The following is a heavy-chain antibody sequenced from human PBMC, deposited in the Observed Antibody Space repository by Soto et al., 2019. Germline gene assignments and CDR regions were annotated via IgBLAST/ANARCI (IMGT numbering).Heavy chain of an antibody. V-gene: IGHV3-30-3*02. J-gene: IGHJ4*02. CDR3: VKTLQYSYGLPH. D-gene: IGHD5-18*01. CDR1: GFTFSSYA. CDR2: ISYDGSNK. Sequence: PGGSLRLSCAASGFTFSSYAMHWVRQAPGKGLEWVAVISYDGSNKYYADSVKGRFTISRDNSKNTLYLQMSSLRAEDTAVYYCVKTLQYSYGLPHWGQGT.